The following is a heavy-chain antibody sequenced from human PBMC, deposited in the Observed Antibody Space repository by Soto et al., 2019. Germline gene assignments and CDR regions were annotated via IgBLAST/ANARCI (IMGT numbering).Heavy chain of an antibody. CDR1: GGTFSNYA. V-gene: IGHV1-69*13. CDR3: ARGGDMEAAAAKSEYYYGMDF. CDR2: IIPIFGTP. J-gene: IGHJ6*02. Sequence: GASVKVSCKASGGTFSNYAFSWVRQAPGQGPEWMGGIIPIFGTPNYAQKFQARLTITADESTSTAYMELSSLRSEDTAVYYCARGGDMEAAAAKSEYYYGMDFWGQGTTVTVSS. D-gene: IGHD6-25*01.